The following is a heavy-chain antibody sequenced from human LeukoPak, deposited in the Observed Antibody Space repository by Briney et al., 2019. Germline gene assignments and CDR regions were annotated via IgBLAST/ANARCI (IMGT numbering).Heavy chain of an antibody. CDR1: GYTFTSYG. J-gene: IGHJ4*02. CDR3: AVANWGPPILRTTDFDY. Sequence: ASVKVSCXASGYTFTSYGISWVRQAPGQGLEWMEWISAYNGNTNYAQKLQGRVTMTTDTSTSTAYMELRSLRSDDTAVYYCAVANWGPPILRTTDFDYWGQGTLVTVSS. D-gene: IGHD7-27*01. V-gene: IGHV1-18*01. CDR2: ISAYNGNT.